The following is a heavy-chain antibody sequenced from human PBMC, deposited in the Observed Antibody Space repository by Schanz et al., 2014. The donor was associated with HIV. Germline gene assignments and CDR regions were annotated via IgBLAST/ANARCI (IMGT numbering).Heavy chain of an antibody. CDR1: GGSFSGYD. D-gene: IGHD2-15*01. J-gene: IGHJ5*02. V-gene: IGHV4-34*01. CDR3: ARGLVNCSGGSCYSGWFDP. Sequence: QVQLRQSGAGLLKPSETLSLTCDVYGGSFSGYDWSWIRQPPGKGLEWIGEINHSGSTNYNPSLKSRVTISVDTSKNQFSLKLSSVTAADTAVYYCARGLVNCSGGSCYSGWFDPWGQGNLVTVSS. CDR2: INHSGST.